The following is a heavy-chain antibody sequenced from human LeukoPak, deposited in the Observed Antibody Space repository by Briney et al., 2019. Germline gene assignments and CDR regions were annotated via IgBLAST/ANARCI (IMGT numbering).Heavy chain of an antibody. CDR3: ARDLGYCTGGVCYMRLKGYYMDV. V-gene: IGHV1-69*13. J-gene: IGHJ6*03. CDR1: GGTFSSYA. Sequence: ASVKVSCKASGGTFSSYAISWVRQAPGQGLEWMGGIIPIFGTANYAQRFQGRVTITADGSTSTAYMELSSLRSEDTAVYYCARDLGYCTGGVCYMRLKGYYMDVWGKGTTVTVSS. D-gene: IGHD2-8*02. CDR2: IIPIFGTA.